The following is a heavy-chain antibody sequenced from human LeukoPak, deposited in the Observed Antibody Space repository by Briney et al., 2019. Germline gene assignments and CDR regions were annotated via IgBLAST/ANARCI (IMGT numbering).Heavy chain of an antibody. V-gene: IGHV4-30-4*01. CDR2: IYYSGST. D-gene: IGHD3-22*01. CDR1: GGSISSGDYY. J-gene: IGHJ3*02. Sequence: PSETLSLTCTVSGGSISSGDYYWSWIRQPPGKGLEWIGYIYYSGSTNYNPSLKSRVTISVDTSKNQFSLKLSSVTAADTAVYYCARHYSSGYYSHAFDIWGQGTMVTVSS. CDR3: ARHYSSGYYSHAFDI.